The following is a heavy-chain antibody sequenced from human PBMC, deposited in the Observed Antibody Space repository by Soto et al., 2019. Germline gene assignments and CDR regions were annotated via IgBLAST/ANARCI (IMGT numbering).Heavy chain of an antibody. J-gene: IGHJ6*02. CDR3: ARVCSSTSCYPYYCYGMDV. D-gene: IGHD2-2*01. CDR1: GYTFTSYA. Sequence: ASVKVSCKASGYTFTSYAMHWVRQAPGQRLEWMGWINAGNGNTKYSQKFQGRVTITRDTSASTAYMELSSLRSEDTAVYYCARVCSSTSCYPYYCYGMDVWARGTTVPVSS. V-gene: IGHV1-3*01. CDR2: INAGNGNT.